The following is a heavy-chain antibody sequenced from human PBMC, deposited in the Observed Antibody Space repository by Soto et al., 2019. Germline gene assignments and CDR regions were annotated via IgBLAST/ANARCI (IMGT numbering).Heavy chain of an antibody. J-gene: IGHJ6*02. CDR1: GFTFSNFW. V-gene: IGHV3-48*01. Sequence: PGGSLRLSCAASGFTFSNFWMHWVRQAPSKGLEWVSYISSGSRVRYYADSVKGRFTVSRDNAKNSLYLQMNSLRAEDTAVYYCARDSSGRGYYYYGMDVWGQGTTVTVSS. CDR2: ISSGSRVR. D-gene: IGHD6-19*01. CDR3: ARDSSGRGYYYYGMDV.